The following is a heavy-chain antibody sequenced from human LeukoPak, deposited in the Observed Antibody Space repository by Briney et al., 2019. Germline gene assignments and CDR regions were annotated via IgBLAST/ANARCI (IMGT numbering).Heavy chain of an antibody. D-gene: IGHD3-16*02. J-gene: IGHJ6*02. CDR3: ARLSYYYYYYGMDV. CDR2: IYYSGST. CDR1: GGSFSGYY. V-gene: IGHV4-59*01. Sequence: SETLSLTCAVYGGSFSGYYWSWIRQPPGKGLEWIGYIYYSGSTNYNPSLKSRVTISVDTSKNQFSLKLSSVTAADTAVYYCARLSYYYYYYGMDVWGQGTTVTVSS.